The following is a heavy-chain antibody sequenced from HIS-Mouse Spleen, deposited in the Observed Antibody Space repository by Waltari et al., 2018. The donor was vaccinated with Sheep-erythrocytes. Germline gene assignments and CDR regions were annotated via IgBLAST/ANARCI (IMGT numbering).Heavy chain of an antibody. Sequence: QPGRSLRLSCAASGFTFSSYAMHWVRQAPGQGLEWVAVISYDGSNKYYAASVKGRFTNTRDNSKNTLYLQMNSLRAEETAVYYCARRHGSSGWLHLLYWGQGTLVTVSS. CDR2: ISYDGSNK. CDR3: ARRHGSSGWLHLLY. D-gene: IGHD6-19*01. CDR1: GFTFSSYA. V-gene: IGHV3-30*04. J-gene: IGHJ4*02.